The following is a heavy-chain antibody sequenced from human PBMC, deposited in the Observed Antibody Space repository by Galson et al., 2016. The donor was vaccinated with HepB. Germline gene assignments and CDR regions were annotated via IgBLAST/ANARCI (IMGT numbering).Heavy chain of an antibody. Sequence: QSGAEVKEPGESLKISCKGSGFRFTTYWIGWVRQMPGKGLEWMGIIYPDDSDTRYSPSFQGQVTISADKSISTAYLQWSSLKASDTAMYYCARHEPIVGATYYVDCWGQGTLVTVSS. CDR3: ARHEPIVGATYYVDC. CDR2: IYPDDSDT. J-gene: IGHJ4*02. V-gene: IGHV5-51*01. D-gene: IGHD1-26*01. CDR1: GFRFTTYW.